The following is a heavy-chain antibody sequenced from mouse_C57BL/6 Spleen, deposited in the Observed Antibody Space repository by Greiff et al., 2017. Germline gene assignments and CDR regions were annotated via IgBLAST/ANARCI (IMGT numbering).Heavy chain of an antibody. D-gene: IGHD1-1*01. CDR1: GYTFTDHT. J-gene: IGHJ2*01. Sequence: VQLQQSDAELVKPGASVKISCKVSGYTFTDHTIHWMKQRPEQGLEWIGYIYPRDGSTKYNEKFKGKATLTADKSSSTAYMQRNSLTSEASAVYFCARGNYGSSYAHFDYWGQGTTLTVSS. CDR3: ARGNYGSSYAHFDY. CDR2: IYPRDGST. V-gene: IGHV1-78*01.